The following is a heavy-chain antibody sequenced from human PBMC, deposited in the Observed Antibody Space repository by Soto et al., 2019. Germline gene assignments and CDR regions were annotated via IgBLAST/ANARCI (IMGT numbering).Heavy chain of an antibody. CDR2: IIPIVGTA. CDR1: GGTFSSSA. J-gene: IGHJ3*02. CDR3: ARGHECGGNSDAFGT. D-gene: IGHD2-21*02. V-gene: IGHV1-69*12. Sequence: QVQLVQSGAEVKKPGSSVNVSCQSSGGTFSSSAINWVRQATGQGREWMGGIIPIVGTADYAQKFQGRVTITAEESTTTAYMELSSLRSEDTAVYYCARGHECGGNSDAFGTWGKGTMVTFSS.